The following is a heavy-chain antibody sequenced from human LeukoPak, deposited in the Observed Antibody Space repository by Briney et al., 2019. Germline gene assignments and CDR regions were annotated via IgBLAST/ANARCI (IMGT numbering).Heavy chain of an antibody. CDR3: TRNSGWYGIS. CDR2: IGYGGADS. Sequence: GGSLRLSCTVSGFTVSSNSMTWFRQAPGKGLEWVSSIGYGGADSHYADSVKGRFTISRDNSKNTLYLQLSSLRADDTAVYYCTRNSGWYGISWGQGTLVTVSS. D-gene: IGHD6-19*01. V-gene: IGHV3-53*01. CDR1: GFTVSSNS. J-gene: IGHJ4*02.